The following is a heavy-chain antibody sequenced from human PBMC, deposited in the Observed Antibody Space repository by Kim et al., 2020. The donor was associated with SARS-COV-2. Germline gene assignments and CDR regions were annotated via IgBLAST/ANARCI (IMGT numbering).Heavy chain of an antibody. CDR3: ARETEGYSSSWYQTQGDY. J-gene: IGHJ4*02. D-gene: IGHD6-13*01. Sequence: KGRITISRDNAKNSLYLQMNSLRAEDTAVYYCARETEGYSSSWYQTQGDYWGQGTLVTVSS. V-gene: IGHV3-11*06.